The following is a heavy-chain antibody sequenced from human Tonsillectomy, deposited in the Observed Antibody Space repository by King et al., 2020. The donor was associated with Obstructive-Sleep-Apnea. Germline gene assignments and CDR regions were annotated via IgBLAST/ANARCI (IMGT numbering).Heavy chain of an antibody. V-gene: IGHV4-39*07. CDR3: AREGDIVVVPAANMDV. D-gene: IGHD2-2*01. Sequence: QLQESGPGLVKPSETLSLTCTVSGGSISSSSYYWGWIRQPPGKGLEWIGSIYYSGRTYYNPSLKSRVTISVDTSKNQFSLKLSSVTAADTAVYYCAREGDIVVVPAANMDVWGQGTTVTVSS. CDR2: IYYSGRT. CDR1: GGSISSSSYY. J-gene: IGHJ6*02.